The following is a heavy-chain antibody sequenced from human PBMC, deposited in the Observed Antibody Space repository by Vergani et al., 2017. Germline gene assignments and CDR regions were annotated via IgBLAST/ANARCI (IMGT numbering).Heavy chain of an antibody. CDR2: TCYDGNNK. D-gene: IGHD1-14*01. V-gene: IGHV3-33*01. J-gene: IGHJ5*02. CDR3: ARDLRLLYNRFDP. Sequence: QVQLVEPGGGVVKPGRSLRPSCAASGFTFNQYGMHWVRQAPGKGLEWVAVTCYDGNNKKYADSVKGRFTISRDNSKSTMYLQMNSLRDEDTGVYYCARDLRLLYNRFDPWGQGTLVTVSS. CDR1: GFTFNQYG.